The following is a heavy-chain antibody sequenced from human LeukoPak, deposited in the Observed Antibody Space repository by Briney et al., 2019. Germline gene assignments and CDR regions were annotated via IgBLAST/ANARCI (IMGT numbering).Heavy chain of an antibody. Sequence: GGSLRLSCAASGFILSTYNMNWVRQVAGKGLEWISFISSSSDTIYYADSVKGRFTISRDNAKKSLSLQMNSLRADDTAVYYCATDGAGDFDYWGQGTLVTVSS. D-gene: IGHD6-19*01. J-gene: IGHJ4*02. V-gene: IGHV3-48*01. CDR1: GFILSTYN. CDR2: ISSSSDTI. CDR3: ATDGAGDFDY.